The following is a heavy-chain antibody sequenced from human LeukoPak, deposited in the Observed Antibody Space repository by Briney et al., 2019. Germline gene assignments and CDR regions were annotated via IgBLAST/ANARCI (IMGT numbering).Heavy chain of an antibody. D-gene: IGHD4-23*01. V-gene: IGHV3-30*18. Sequence: GGSLRLSCAASGFTFSSYGMHWVRQAPGNGLEWVAVISYDGSNEYYADSVKGRFTISRDNSKNTLYLQMNSLRAEDTAVYYCAKAASRWYFDYWGQGTLVTVSS. CDR2: ISYDGSNE. CDR1: GFTFSSYG. CDR3: AKAASRWYFDY. J-gene: IGHJ4*02.